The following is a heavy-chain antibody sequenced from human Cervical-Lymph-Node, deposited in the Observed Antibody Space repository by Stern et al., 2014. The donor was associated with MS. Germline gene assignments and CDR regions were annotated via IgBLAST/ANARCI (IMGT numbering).Heavy chain of an antibody. CDR1: GGSISSGNYY. Sequence: QVQLMQSGPGLVKPSQTLSLTCTVSGGSISSGNYYWSWIRQPAGEGLEWIGRIYSSGSTQYNPPLKSRVTISADTSTNPVFLRLSSGTAADTAVYYCARGNYDVLTDNGGHGFDIWGQGTMVTVSS. J-gene: IGHJ3*02. V-gene: IGHV4-61*02. D-gene: IGHD3-9*01. CDR3: ARGNYDVLTDNGGHGFDI. CDR2: IYSSGST.